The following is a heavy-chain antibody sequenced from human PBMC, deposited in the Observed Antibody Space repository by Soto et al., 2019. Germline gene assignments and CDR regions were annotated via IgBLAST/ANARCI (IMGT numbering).Heavy chain of an antibody. CDR3: ARDRVSMDA. J-gene: IGHJ6*02. D-gene: IGHD3-10*01. Sequence: SVKVSCKASGYTFTRYYIDWVRQAPGQGLEWMGIINPATGITNYAQNFEGRITMTRDTSTSTVYMELSSLRSDDTAVYYCARDRVSMDAWGHGTTVTVSS. CDR1: GYTFTRYY. CDR2: INPATGIT. V-gene: IGHV1-46*01.